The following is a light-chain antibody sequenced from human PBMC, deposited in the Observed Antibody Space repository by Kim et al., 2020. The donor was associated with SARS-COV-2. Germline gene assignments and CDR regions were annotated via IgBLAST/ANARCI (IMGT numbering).Light chain of an antibody. J-gene: IGKJ2*01. Sequence: LSVPPGETATPAWRASQCVGSNLASYQHIPGLPPRLLIDGAPTRATGIPARFNGSGSGTKFTLTISSLQSEDFAVYYCQQYNNWYTFGQGTKLEI. V-gene: IGKV3D-15*01. CDR2: GAP. CDR1: QCVGSN. CDR3: QQYNNWYT.